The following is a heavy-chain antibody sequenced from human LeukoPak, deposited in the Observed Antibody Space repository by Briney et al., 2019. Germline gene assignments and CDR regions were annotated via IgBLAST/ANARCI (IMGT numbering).Heavy chain of an antibody. CDR2: TYTGGNS. CDR1: GFTVSSIH. Sequence: GGSLRLSCAASGFTVSSIHMVWVRQAPGKGLEWVSVTYTGGNSYYADSVKGRFIISRDISKNTLYLQMNSLRAEDSALYYCTRGGRGSAAVVAPRSFDIWGQGTMVTVSS. D-gene: IGHD3-22*01. V-gene: IGHV3-53*01. J-gene: IGHJ3*02. CDR3: TRGGRGSAAVVAPRSFDI.